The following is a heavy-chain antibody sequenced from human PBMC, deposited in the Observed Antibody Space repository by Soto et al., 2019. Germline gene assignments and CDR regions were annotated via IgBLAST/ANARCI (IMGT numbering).Heavy chain of an antibody. CDR1: GYTFSSYA. Sequence: ASVKLYCKASGYTFSSYAMHWVRQAPRQRLEWMGWINAGNGNTKYSQKFQGRVTITRDTSASTAYMELSSLRSEDTAVYYCAIEDGYYDSSGYYYYSDAFDIWGQGTIVTVSS. CDR2: INAGNGNT. J-gene: IGHJ3*02. V-gene: IGHV1-3*01. CDR3: AIEDGYYDSSGYYYYSDAFDI. D-gene: IGHD3-22*01.